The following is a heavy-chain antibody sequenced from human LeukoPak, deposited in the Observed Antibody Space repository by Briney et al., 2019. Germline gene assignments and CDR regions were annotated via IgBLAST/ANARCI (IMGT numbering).Heavy chain of an antibody. D-gene: IGHD7-27*01. J-gene: IGHJ4*02. CDR2: ISSGSGTI. CDR1: GFAFSSYS. Sequence: PGMSLRLSCAASGFAFSSYSMNWVRQAPGKGLEWVSYISSGSGTIYYADSVKGRFTISRDNAKNSLYLQMNSLGAEDTAVYYCARAWGFFDYWGQGTLVTVSS. CDR3: ARAWGFFDY. V-gene: IGHV3-48*01.